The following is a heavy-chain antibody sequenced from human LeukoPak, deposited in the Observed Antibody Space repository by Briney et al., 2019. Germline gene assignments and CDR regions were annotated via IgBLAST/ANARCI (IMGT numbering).Heavy chain of an antibody. CDR2: INWSGNSS. J-gene: IGHJ4*02. Sequence: PGGSLRLSCAASGCTFSSYEMNWVRQAPWKELEWVSGINWSGNSSTYADSVKGRFTIYRDNYTHTLYLQMNGLRAEDTDVYYCAKDGEIGDSYSFDYWGQGTLVTVSS. CDR1: GCTFSSYE. V-gene: IGHV3-NL1*01. CDR3: AKDGEIGDSYSFDY. D-gene: IGHD2/OR15-2a*01.